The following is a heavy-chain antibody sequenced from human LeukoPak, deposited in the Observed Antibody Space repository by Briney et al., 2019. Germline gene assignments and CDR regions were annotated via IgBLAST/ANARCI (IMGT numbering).Heavy chain of an antibody. V-gene: IGHV3-23*01. Sequence: GGSLRLSCAASGFTFTSYVMSWVRQASGKGLEWVSGISGSGYSTYYADSVKGRFAISRDNSKNTLFLQMNSLRAEDTAVYYCAKTRYGSGSYYDYWGQGTLVTVSS. D-gene: IGHD3-10*01. CDR1: GFTFTSYV. CDR2: ISGSGYST. CDR3: AKTRYGSGSYYDY. J-gene: IGHJ4*02.